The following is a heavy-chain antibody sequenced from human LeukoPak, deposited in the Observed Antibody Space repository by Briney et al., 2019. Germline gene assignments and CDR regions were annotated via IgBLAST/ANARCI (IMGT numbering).Heavy chain of an antibody. J-gene: IGHJ4*02. CDR2: ISGSGGST. D-gene: IGHD1-26*01. CDR3: AKDLVSGDSGSYFGYYYFDY. V-gene: IGHV3-23*01. Sequence: PGGSLRLSCAASGFTFSSYAMSWVRQAPGKGPEWVSAISGSGGSTYYADSVKGRFTISRDNSKNTLYLQMNSLRAEDTAVYYCAKDLVSGDSGSYFGYYYFDYWGQGTLVTVSS. CDR1: GFTFSSYA.